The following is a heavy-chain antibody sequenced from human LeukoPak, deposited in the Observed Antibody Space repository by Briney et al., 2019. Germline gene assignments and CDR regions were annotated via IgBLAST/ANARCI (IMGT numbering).Heavy chain of an antibody. CDR3: TRLPPRRGYIGAFDI. D-gene: IGHD1-1*01. V-gene: IGHV3-73*01. J-gene: IGHJ3*02. CDR2: IRSKANNYAT. CDR1: GFTFSGSS. Sequence: GSLKLSCAASGFTFSGSSMHWVRQASGKGLEWVGRIRSKANNYATAYAASVKGRFTISRDDSKNTAYLQMNSLKTEDTAVYYCTRLPPRRGYIGAFDIWGQGTMVTVSS.